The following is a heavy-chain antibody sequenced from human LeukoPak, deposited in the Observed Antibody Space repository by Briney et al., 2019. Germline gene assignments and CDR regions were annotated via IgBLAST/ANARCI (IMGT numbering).Heavy chain of an antibody. Sequence: SETLSLTCAVYSGSFSGYYWSWIRQPPGKGLEWIGEINHSGSTNYNPSLKSRVTISVDTSKNQFSLKLSSVTAADTAVYYCARGRGYCSSTSCYRFDPWGQGTLVTVSS. D-gene: IGHD2-2*01. CDR2: INHSGST. J-gene: IGHJ5*02. V-gene: IGHV4-34*01. CDR1: SGSFSGYY. CDR3: ARGRGYCSSTSCYRFDP.